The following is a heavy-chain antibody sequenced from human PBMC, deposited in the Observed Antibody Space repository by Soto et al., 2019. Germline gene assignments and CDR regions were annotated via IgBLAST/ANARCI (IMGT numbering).Heavy chain of an antibody. CDR3: SRGRDPHQGGRT. Sequence: QVQLQQWGAGLLKPSETLSLTCAVHSGAFSSYYCTWTRQPPGKGLEWIGELHPIGDTDYIPSLSNRVTLSLYPPTSQSALRFSSVTVADTAVYFCSRGRDPHQGGRTWGKGPLVTVSS. D-gene: IGHD3-16*01. J-gene: IGHJ5*02. CDR2: LHPIGDT. CDR1: SGAFSSYY. V-gene: IGHV4-34*02.